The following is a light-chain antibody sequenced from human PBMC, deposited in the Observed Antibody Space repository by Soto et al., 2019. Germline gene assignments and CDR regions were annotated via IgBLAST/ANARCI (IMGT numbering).Light chain of an antibody. CDR1: HSVSSS. V-gene: IGKV3-15*01. J-gene: IGKJ2*01. Sequence: EVVMTQSPATLSVSPGERATLSCRASHSVSSSLAWYQQKPGQAPRLLISGASTRAAGIPARFSGSGSGTEFTLTISSLQSEDFAVYYCQQYGNFPYTFGQGTKLEIK. CDR2: GAS. CDR3: QQYGNFPYT.